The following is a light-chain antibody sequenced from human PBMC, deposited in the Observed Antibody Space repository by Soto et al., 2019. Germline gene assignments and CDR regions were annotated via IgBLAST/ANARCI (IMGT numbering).Light chain of an antibody. CDR2: EVT. Sequence: ALTQPASVSGSPGQSITISCTGTTSDVGTYNLVSWYQHHPGKAPQLIIFEVTKRPSGVSDRFSGSKSGNTASLTISGLLGEDEADYYCCSFAGRSPPTSVFGTGTKVTVL. V-gene: IGLV2-23*02. CDR1: TSDVGTYNL. CDR3: CSFAGRSPPTSV. J-gene: IGLJ1*01.